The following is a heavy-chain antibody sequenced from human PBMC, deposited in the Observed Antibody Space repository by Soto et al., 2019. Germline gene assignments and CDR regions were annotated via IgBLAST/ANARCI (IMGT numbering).Heavy chain of an antibody. J-gene: IGHJ4*02. D-gene: IGHD2-2*01. CDR1: GYTFTYHH. V-gene: IGHV1-46*01. Sequence: GASVKVSCKASGYTFTYHHVHWVRQAPGQGLEWMGIINPNSGDTTYAQKFQGRVTMTRDTSTSTVYMELSNLTSDDTAIYYCARRYCTSTSCYYFDLWGQGTLVTVSS. CDR2: INPNSGDT. CDR3: ARRYCTSTSCYYFDL.